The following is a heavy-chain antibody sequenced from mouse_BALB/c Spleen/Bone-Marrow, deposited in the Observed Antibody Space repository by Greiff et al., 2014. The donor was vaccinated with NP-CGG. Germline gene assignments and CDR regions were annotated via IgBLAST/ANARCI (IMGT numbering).Heavy chain of an antibody. CDR3: AYYYYGSHFDY. J-gene: IGHJ2*01. CDR2: IDPANGNT. D-gene: IGHD1-1*01. CDR1: GFNIKDAY. Sequence: VQLQQSGAALVKPGASVKLSCTASGFNIKDAYMHWVKQRPEQGLEWIGRIDPANGNTKYDPKFQGKATITADTSSNTAYLQLSSLTSEDTAVYYCAYYYYGSHFDYWGQGTTLTVSS. V-gene: IGHV14-3*02.